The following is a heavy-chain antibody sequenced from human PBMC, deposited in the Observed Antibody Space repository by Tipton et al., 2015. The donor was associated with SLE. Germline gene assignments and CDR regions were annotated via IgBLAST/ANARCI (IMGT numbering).Heavy chain of an antibody. CDR1: GVSISSSY. D-gene: IGHD1-26*01. CDR3: ARTLGAIAHTVYDAFDI. J-gene: IGHJ3*02. Sequence: TLSLTCNVSGVSISSSYWNWIRQPPGKGLEWIGYIHYSGTTHENPSLKSRVTMSVDMSKNQFSLRLTSVTAADTAVYYCARTLGAIAHTVYDAFDIWGQGKMVTVSS. V-gene: IGHV4-59*01. CDR2: IHYSGTT.